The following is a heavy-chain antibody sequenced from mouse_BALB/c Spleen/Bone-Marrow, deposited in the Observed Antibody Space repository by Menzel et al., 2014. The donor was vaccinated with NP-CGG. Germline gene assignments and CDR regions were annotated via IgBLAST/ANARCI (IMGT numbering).Heavy chain of an antibody. V-gene: IGHV7-3*02. CDR3: ARDINYDIYWYFDV. D-gene: IGHD2-4*01. CDR2: IRNKAKGYTS. Sequence: EVKLVESGGGLVQPGDSLRLSCATSGFTFTDYYMSWVRQPPGKALEWLGFIRNKAKGYTSENSASVKGRFTISRDNSQSILYLQMNTLRAEDSATYYCARDINYDIYWYFDVWGAGTTVTVSS. J-gene: IGHJ1*01. CDR1: GFTFTDYY.